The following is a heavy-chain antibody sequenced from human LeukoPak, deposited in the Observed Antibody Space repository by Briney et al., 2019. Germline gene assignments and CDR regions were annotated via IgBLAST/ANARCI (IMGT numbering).Heavy chain of an antibody. CDR3: VCLGLGGLSLD. Sequence: GGSLRLSCAASGFTFSSSTMHWVRQAPGKGLEWVAVISYDGSNKYYADSVKGRFTISRDNSKNTLYLQMNSLRVEDTAVYYCVCLGLGGLSLDWGQGTLVTVSS. D-gene: IGHD3-16*01. J-gene: IGHJ4*02. V-gene: IGHV3-30*04. CDR1: GFTFSSST. CDR2: ISYDGSNK.